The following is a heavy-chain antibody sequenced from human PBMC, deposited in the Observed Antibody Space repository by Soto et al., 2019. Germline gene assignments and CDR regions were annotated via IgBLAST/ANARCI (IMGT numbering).Heavy chain of an antibody. Sequence: GGPLSPSSAASVFPSRSYWMSWVPQAPGQGLEYVSSINAGGSGTFYAASVRGRFAISRDNAKNILYLQMSSLRAEDTALYYCAKGVADRGIDSWGKGTLVTV. V-gene: IGHV3-23*01. CDR1: VFPSRSYW. J-gene: IGHJ4*02. CDR3: AKGVADRGIDS. CDR2: INAGGSGT.